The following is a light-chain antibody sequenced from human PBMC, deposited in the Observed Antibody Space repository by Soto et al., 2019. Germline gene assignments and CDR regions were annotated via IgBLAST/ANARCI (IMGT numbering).Light chain of an antibody. V-gene: IGKV1-5*03. CDR2: KAS. Sequence: DIEMAQSPSTLSASVGDRVTITCRASQSIDSWLAWYQQKPGKAPNLLIYKASSLESGLPSRFSGSGSGTEFTLTISSLQPDDFATYYCQQYHSYWTFGQGTKVEIK. CDR1: QSIDSW. CDR3: QQYHSYWT. J-gene: IGKJ1*01.